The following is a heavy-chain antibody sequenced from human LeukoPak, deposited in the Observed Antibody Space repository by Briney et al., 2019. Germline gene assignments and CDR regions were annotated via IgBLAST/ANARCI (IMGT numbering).Heavy chain of an antibody. CDR1: GGSISSSNW. D-gene: IGHD3-22*01. CDR2: IYHSGST. Sequence: SETLSLTCAVSGGSISSSNWWSWVRQPPGKGLEWIGEIYHSGSTNYNPSLKSRVTISVDKSKNQFSLKLSSVTAADTAVYYCARGHYYDSTDAFDIWGQGTMVTVSS. J-gene: IGHJ3*02. V-gene: IGHV4-4*02. CDR3: ARGHYYDSTDAFDI.